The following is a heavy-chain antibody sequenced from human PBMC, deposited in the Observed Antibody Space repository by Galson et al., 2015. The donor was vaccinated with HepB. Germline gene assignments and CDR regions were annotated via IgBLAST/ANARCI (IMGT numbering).Heavy chain of an antibody. Sequence: SDTLSLTCTVSVGSISSYYWSWIRQPPGRGLEWIGYIYYSGSTNYNPSLKSRVTISVDTSKNQFSLKLSSVTAADTAVYYCARERSMAAAGPNPGDYLHDAFDIWGQGTMVTVSS. CDR1: VGSISSYY. CDR3: ARERSMAAAGPNPGDYLHDAFDI. D-gene: IGHD6-13*01. V-gene: IGHV4-59*12. J-gene: IGHJ3*02. CDR2: IYYSGST.